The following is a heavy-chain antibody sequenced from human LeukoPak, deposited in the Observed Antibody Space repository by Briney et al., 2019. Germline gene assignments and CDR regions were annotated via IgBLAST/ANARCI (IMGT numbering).Heavy chain of an antibody. Sequence: GESLKISCKGSGYSFTSYWIVWVRQMPGKGPEWMGIIYPGDSDTRYSPSFQGQVTISADKSITTAYLQWSSLKASDTAMYYCARHVRGSSSWSLEYWGQGTLATVSS. CDR2: IYPGDSDT. CDR1: GYSFTSYW. CDR3: ARHVRGSSSWSLEY. V-gene: IGHV5-51*01. D-gene: IGHD6-13*01. J-gene: IGHJ4*02.